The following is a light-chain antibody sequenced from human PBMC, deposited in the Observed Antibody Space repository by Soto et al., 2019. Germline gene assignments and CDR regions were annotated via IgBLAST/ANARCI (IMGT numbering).Light chain of an antibody. CDR2: KAS. CDR3: QQYNSYSLT. J-gene: IGKJ4*01. CDR1: QIISSW. Sequence: IQMTQSPSTLSESVGDRVTITGRASQIISSWLAWYQQKPGKAPKLLIYKASSLESGVPSRFSGSGSGTEFTLTISSLQPDDFATYYCQQYNSYSLTFGGGTKVEIK. V-gene: IGKV1-5*03.